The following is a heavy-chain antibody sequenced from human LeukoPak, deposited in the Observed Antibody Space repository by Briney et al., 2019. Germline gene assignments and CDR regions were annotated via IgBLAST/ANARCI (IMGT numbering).Heavy chain of an antibody. CDR2: INHSGGT. D-gene: IGHD3-10*01. V-gene: IGHV4-34*01. J-gene: IGHJ5*02. Sequence: SETLSLTCAVYGGSFSGNYWSWIRQPPGKGLEWIGEINHSGGTNYNPSLKSRVTISVYVSRNQLSLNLSSVTAADTAVYYCARGGRGKWFDPWGRGTLVTVSS. CDR1: GGSFSGNY. CDR3: ARGGRGKWFDP.